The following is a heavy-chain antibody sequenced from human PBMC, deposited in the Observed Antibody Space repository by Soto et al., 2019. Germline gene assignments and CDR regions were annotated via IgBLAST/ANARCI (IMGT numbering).Heavy chain of an antibody. V-gene: IGHV3-23*01. CDR2: ISGSGGST. D-gene: IGHD2-2*01. CDR1: GFTFSRYA. J-gene: IGHJ4*02. CDR3: AKEVGATDY. Sequence: GXSLRLSCAASGFTFSRYALIWFRQAPVKGLEWGSAISGSGGSTYYADSVKGRFTICRDNAKNTLYLQMTCLRAEDTAVYYCAKEVGATDYWGQGTLVTVSS.